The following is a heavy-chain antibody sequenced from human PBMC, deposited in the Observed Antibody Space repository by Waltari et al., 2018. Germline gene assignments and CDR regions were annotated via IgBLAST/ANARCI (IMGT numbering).Heavy chain of an antibody. CDR1: GFTFSSYS. CDR2: ISSSSGTI. V-gene: IGHV3-48*04. D-gene: IGHD6-19*01. Sequence: EVQLVESGGGLVQPGGSQRLSCTASGFTFSSYSMHWVRQAPGKGLEWVSYISSSSGTIYYADSVKGRFTISRDNAKNSLYLKMNSLRAEDTAVYYCARRYSSGFDYWGQGTLVTVSS. CDR3: ARRYSSGFDY. J-gene: IGHJ4*02.